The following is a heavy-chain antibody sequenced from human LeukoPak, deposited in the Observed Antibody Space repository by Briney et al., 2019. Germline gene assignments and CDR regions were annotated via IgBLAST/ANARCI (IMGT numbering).Heavy chain of an antibody. CDR1: GFSLSTSGMC. J-gene: IGHJ4*02. Sequence: SGPTLVNPTQTLTLTCTVSGFSLSTSGMCVSWIRQPPGKALEWLARIDWDDDKYYSTSLKTRLTISKDTSKNQVVLTMANMDPVDTATHYCARLYASGWYAADYWGQGTLVTVSS. CDR2: IDWDDDK. CDR3: ARLYASGWYAADY. V-gene: IGHV2-70*11. D-gene: IGHD6-19*01.